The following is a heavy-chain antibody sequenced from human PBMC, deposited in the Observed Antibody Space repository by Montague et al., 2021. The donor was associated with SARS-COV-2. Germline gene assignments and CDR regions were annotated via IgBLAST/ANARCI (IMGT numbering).Heavy chain of an antibody. D-gene: IGHD2-2*01. CDR2: IYYSGST. J-gene: IGHJ4*02. CDR3: ARHPLGYCSSTSCYVG. Sequence: SETLSLTCTVSGGSISSSSYYWGWIRQPPGKGLEWIGSIYYSGSTYYNPSLKSRVTISVDTSKNQFSLKLSSVTAADTAVSYCARHPLGYCSSTSCYVGWGQGTLVTVSS. V-gene: IGHV4-39*01. CDR1: GGSISSSSYY.